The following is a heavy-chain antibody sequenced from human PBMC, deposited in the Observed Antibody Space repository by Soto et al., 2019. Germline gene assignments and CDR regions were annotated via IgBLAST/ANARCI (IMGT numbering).Heavy chain of an antibody. CDR1: GFTFGNYW. J-gene: IGHJ5*02. Sequence: PRGSLGVAWAFSGFTFGNYWMHWVRQAPGKGLVWVSPINSDGSSTSYADCVKGRFTISIDNAKNTLYLQMNSLRADDTCVYYCETTNWFDPWGRGTLVTVSS. CDR3: ETTNWFDP. CDR2: INSDGSST. V-gene: IGHV3-74*01.